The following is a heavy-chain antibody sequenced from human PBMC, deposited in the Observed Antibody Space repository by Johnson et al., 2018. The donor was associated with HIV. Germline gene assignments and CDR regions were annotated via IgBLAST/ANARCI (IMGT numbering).Heavy chain of an antibody. CDR3: ARVATHAFDI. CDR2: ISYEGSKK. D-gene: IGHD1-26*01. J-gene: IGHJ3*02. Sequence: QVQLVESGGGVVQPGRSLRLSCAGSGFTFSSYAMHWVRQPTGKGLEWVAVISYEGSKKYYADSVKGRFTIPRDNSKNTLYLQMNSLRAEDTAVYYCARVATHAFDIWGQGTMVTVSS. V-gene: IGHV3-30*04. CDR1: GFTFSSYA.